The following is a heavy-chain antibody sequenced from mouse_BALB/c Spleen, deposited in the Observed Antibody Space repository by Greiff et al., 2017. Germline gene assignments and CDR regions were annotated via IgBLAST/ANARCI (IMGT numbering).Heavy chain of an antibody. J-gene: IGHJ4*01. CDR2: ISSGGGT. Sequence: VDSGGGFVKPGGSLTLSCAASGFPFRSYSLSWVRRTPEKRLEWVASISSGGGTSYPASVKGRVTISRDNARNILYLQMSSLRSEDTAMYYCASYDGYFHYAMDYWGQGTSVTVSA. CDR3: ASYDGYFHYAMDY. CDR1: GFPFRSYS. V-gene: IGHV5-6-5*01. D-gene: IGHD2-3*01.